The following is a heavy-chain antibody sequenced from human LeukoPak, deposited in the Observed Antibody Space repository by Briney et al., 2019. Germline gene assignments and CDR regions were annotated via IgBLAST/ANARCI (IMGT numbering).Heavy chain of an antibody. CDR1: GFTFSSYT. CDR2: ISGSGAVT. CDR3: ARGWELPYY. Sequence: GSLRLSCAASGFTFSSYTMTWVRQAPGKGLEWVSTISGSGAVTHYADSVKGRFTISRDNSKNTLYLQMNSLRAEDTAVYYCARGWELPYYWGQGTLVTVSS. D-gene: IGHD1-26*01. V-gene: IGHV3-23*01. J-gene: IGHJ4*02.